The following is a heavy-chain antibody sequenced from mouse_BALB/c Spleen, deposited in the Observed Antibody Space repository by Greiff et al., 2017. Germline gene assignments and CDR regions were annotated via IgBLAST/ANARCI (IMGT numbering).Heavy chain of an antibody. J-gene: IGHJ4*01. CDR2: ISTYYGDA. Sequence: QVQLKQSGAELVRPGVSVKISCKGSGYTFTDYAMHWVKQSHAKSLEWIGVISTYYGDASYNQKFKGKATMTVDKSSSTAYMELARLTSEDSAIYYCARDYVYYAMDYWGQGTSVTVSS. V-gene: IGHV1S137*01. CDR3: ARDYVYYAMDY. D-gene: IGHD1-1*02. CDR1: GYTFTDYA.